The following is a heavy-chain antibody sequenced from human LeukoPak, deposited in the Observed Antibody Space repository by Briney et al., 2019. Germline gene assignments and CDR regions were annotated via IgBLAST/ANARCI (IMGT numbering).Heavy chain of an antibody. V-gene: IGHV3-23*01. D-gene: IGHD3-3*01. CDR1: GFTFSSYA. J-gene: IGHJ4*02. CDR2: ISGSGGST. Sequence: PGGSLRLSCAASGFTFSSYAMSWVRQAPGKGLEWVSAISGSGGSTYYADSVKGRFTISRDNSKNTLYLQMNSLRAEDTAVYYCAECSWSGYYTGYYFDYWGQGTLVTVSS. CDR3: AECSWSGYYTGYYFDY.